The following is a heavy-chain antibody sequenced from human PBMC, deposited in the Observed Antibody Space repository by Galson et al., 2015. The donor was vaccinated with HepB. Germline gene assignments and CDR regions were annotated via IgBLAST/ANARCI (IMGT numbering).Heavy chain of an antibody. CDR3: PTVSDFFETIGSRAWGY. Sequence: SLRLSCAASGFTFSKAWLSWVRQAPGKGLEWIGRIKSRTDGGTVDYAAPVKGRFTISRDDSKNTLYLEMNGLKAEDTAVYYCPTVSDFFETIGSRAWGYWGQGTLVTVSS. D-gene: IGHD3-22*01. J-gene: IGHJ4*02. CDR1: GFTFSKAW. CDR2: IKSRTDGGTV. V-gene: IGHV3-15*05.